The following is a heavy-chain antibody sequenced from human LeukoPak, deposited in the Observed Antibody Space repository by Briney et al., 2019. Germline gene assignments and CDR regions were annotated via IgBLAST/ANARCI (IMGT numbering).Heavy chain of an antibody. CDR3: ARRAVAGGYYFDY. CDR1: GGSISSSSYY. D-gene: IGHD6-19*01. V-gene: IGHV4-39*01. Sequence: SETLSLTCTVSGGSISSSSYYWGWIRQPPGKGLEWIGSIYYSGSTYYNPSLKSRVTISVDTSKNQFSLKLSSVTAADTAVYYCARRAVAGGYYFDYWGQGTLVTVSS. CDR2: IYYSGST. J-gene: IGHJ4*02.